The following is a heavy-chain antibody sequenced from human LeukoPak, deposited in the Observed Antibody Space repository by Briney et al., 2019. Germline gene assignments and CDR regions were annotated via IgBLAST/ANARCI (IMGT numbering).Heavy chain of an antibody. CDR1: GGSITSYH. D-gene: IGHD1-26*01. Sequence: SETLSLTCTVSGGSITSYHYSWIRQPPGKGLEWVGYIYYSGSTNYNPSLKSRVTISVDTSKNQFSLKLSSVTAADTAVYYCARGGSGTYYHYWGQGTLVTVSS. CDR2: IYYSGST. CDR3: ARGGSGTYYHY. J-gene: IGHJ4*02. V-gene: IGHV4-59*01.